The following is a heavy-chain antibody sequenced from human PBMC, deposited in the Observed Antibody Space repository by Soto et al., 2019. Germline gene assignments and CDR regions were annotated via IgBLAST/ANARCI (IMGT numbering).Heavy chain of an antibody. Sequence: GGSLRLSCAASGFTFSSYAMHWVRQAPGKGLEWVAVISYDGSNKYYADSVKGRFTISRDNSKNTLYLQMNSLRAEDMAVYYCARENIVVVVAATLNWFDPWGQGTLVTVSS. CDR3: ARENIVVVVAATLNWFDP. CDR1: GFTFSSYA. D-gene: IGHD2-15*01. CDR2: ISYDGSNK. J-gene: IGHJ5*02. V-gene: IGHV3-30*04.